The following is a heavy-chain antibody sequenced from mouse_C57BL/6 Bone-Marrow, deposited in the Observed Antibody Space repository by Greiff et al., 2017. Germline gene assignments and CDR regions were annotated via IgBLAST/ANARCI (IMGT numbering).Heavy chain of an antibody. Sequence: VQLQQPGAELVRPGSSVKLSCKASGYTFTSYWMHWVKQRPIQGLEWIGNIDPSDSETHYNQKFKDKATLTVDKSSSTAYMQLSSLTSEDSAVYYCARANSGSSPWYFDVWGTGTTVTVSS. CDR3: ARANSGSSPWYFDV. V-gene: IGHV1-52*01. J-gene: IGHJ1*03. CDR2: IDPSDSET. CDR1: GYTFTSYW. D-gene: IGHD1-1*01.